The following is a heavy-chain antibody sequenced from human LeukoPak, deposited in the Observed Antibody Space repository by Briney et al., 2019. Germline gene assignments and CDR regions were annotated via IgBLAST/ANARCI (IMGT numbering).Heavy chain of an antibody. V-gene: IGHV1-2*02. D-gene: IGHD6-6*01. J-gene: IGHJ4*02. Sequence: ASVKVSCKASGYTFTGYYMHWVRQAPGQGLEWMGWINPNSGGTNYAQKFQGRVTMTRDTSISTAYMELSRLRSDDTAVYYCARVLPAARLSFRLARYWGQGTLVTVSS. CDR2: INPNSGGT. CDR1: GYTFTGYY. CDR3: ARVLPAARLSFRLARY.